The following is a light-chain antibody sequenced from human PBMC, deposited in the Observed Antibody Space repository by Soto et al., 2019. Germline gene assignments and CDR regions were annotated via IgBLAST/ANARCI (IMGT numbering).Light chain of an antibody. CDR3: LQYETYWT. Sequence: DIQMTQSPSTLSASIGDRVTITCRASQTISDWLAWHQQKPGKAPKLLIYKASSLESGVPSRFSGSGSGTEFTLTISSLQPGDFATYYCLQYETYWTFGQGTKVDIK. V-gene: IGKV1-5*03. CDR1: QTISDW. J-gene: IGKJ1*01. CDR2: KAS.